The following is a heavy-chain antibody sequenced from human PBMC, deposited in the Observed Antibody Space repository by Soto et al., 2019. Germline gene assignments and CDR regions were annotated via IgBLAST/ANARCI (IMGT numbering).Heavy chain of an antibody. D-gene: IGHD4-17*01. Sequence: QVQLVQSGAEVKKPGASVKVSCKASGYTFTSYYMHWVRQAPGQGLEWMGIINPSGGSTSYAQKFQGRVTMTRDTSTSTVYMQLSSLRSEDTAVYYCARTGSYGDYTHYHFGLDVWGQGTTVTVSS. CDR2: INPSGGST. CDR1: GYTFTSYY. J-gene: IGHJ6*02. CDR3: ARTGSYGDYTHYHFGLDV. V-gene: IGHV1-46*01.